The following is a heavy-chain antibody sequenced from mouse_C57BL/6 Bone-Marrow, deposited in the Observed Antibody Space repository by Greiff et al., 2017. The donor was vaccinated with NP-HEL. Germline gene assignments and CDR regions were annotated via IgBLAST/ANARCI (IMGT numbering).Heavy chain of an antibody. D-gene: IGHD2-5*01. J-gene: IGHJ4*01. Sequence: DVKLVESGGGLVQPGESLKLSCESNEYEFPSHDMSWVRKTPEKRLELVAAINSDGGSTYYPDTMERRFIISRDNTKKTLYLQMSSLRSEDTALYYCARYSNYVYAMDYWGQGTSVTVSS. V-gene: IGHV5-2*01. CDR3: ARYSNYVYAMDY. CDR2: INSDGGST. CDR1: EYEFPSHD.